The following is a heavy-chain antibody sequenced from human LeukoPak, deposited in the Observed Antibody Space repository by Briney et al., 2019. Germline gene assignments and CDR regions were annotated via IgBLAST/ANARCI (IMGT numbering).Heavy chain of an antibody. J-gene: IGHJ6*02. CDR1: GDSVSTTTSI. CDR3: ARRRHANNGVDV. CDR2: AYSRSKWNY. Sequence: SQTLSLTCAISGDSVSTTTSIWNWIRQSPSRGLEWLGRAYSRSKWNYDYADSVKSRITISPDTSENKFSLQLQFVTPEDSAVYYCARRRHANNGVDVWGQGTTVTVSS. V-gene: IGHV6-1*01.